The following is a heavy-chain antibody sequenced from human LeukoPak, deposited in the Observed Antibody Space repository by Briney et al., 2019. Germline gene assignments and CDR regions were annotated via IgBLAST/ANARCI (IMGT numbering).Heavy chain of an antibody. V-gene: IGHV3-48*03. Sequence: RGSLRLSCAASGFIFSSYEMNWVRQAPGKGLEWVSYISGSGSTIYYADSVKGRFTISRDNAKKSLYLQMNSLRAEDTAVYYCARRSYCDYWGQGTLVAVSS. J-gene: IGHJ4*02. CDR1: GFIFSSYE. CDR3: ARRSYCDY. CDR2: ISGSGSTI.